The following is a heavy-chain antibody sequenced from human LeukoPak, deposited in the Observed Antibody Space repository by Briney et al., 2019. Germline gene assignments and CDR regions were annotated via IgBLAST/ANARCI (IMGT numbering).Heavy chain of an antibody. V-gene: IGHV1-69*05. CDR2: IIPIFGTA. Sequence: GASVKVSCKASGGTFSSYAISWVRQAPGQGLEWMGGIIPIFGTANYAQKFQGRVTITTDESTSTAYMELSSLRSEDTVVYYCARSSSGWEDWYFDLWGHGTLVTVSS. D-gene: IGHD3-22*01. CDR1: GGTFSSYA. CDR3: ARSSSGWEDWYFDL. J-gene: IGHJ2*01.